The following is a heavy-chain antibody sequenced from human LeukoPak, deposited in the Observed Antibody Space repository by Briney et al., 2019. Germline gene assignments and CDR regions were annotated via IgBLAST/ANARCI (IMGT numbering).Heavy chain of an antibody. CDR2: IRYDGSNK. V-gene: IGHV3-30*02. D-gene: IGHD4-17*01. CDR3: ARDGPDYGDYVPRSFDY. Sequence: GGSLRLSCAASGFTFSSYGMHWVRQAPGKGLEWVAFIRYDGSNKYYADSVKGRFTISRDNSKNTLYLQMNSLRAEDTAVYYCARDGPDYGDYVPRSFDYWGQGTLVTVSS. J-gene: IGHJ4*02. CDR1: GFTFSSYG.